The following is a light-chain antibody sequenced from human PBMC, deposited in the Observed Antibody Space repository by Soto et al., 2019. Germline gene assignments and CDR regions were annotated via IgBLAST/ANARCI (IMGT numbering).Light chain of an antibody. CDR3: QQRGSWPWT. CDR2: DAS. Sequence: IVLTQSPATLSLSPGERATLSCRASQSVGSFLAWYHQKRGQDPRLLIYDASTRATGIPARFSGSGSGTDFTLTISSLEPEDFAVYYCQQRGSWPWTFGQGTKVEIK. V-gene: IGKV3-11*01. CDR1: QSVGSF. J-gene: IGKJ1*01.